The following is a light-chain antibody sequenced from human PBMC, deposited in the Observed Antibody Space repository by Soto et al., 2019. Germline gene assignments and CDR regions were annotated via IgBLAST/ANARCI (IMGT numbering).Light chain of an antibody. CDR3: SSYRSSSTPVL. J-gene: IGLJ2*01. CDR1: SSDVGGYNY. V-gene: IGLV2-14*01. Sequence: QSALTQPPSASGSPGQSVTISCTGTSSDVGGYNYVSWFQQHPGKAPKLMIYEVSNRPSGVSNRFSGSKSGNTASLTISGLRPEDEADYYCSSYRSSSTPVLFGGGTKRTVL. CDR2: EVS.